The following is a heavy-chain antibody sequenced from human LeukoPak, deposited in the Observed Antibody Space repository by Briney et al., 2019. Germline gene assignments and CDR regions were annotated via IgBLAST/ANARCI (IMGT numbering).Heavy chain of an antibody. J-gene: IGHJ3*02. CDR2: IYYSGST. D-gene: IGHD3-22*01. CDR1: GGSINSYY. V-gene: IGHV4-59*01. CDR3: ARVMGDYYDTGGYYRRSDVFDI. Sequence: SETLSLTCSVSGGSINSYYWSWIRQPPGERLEWIGYIYYSGSTDYDPSLKSRVTISVDTSKNQFSLKLSSVTAADTAVYYCARVMGDYYDTGGYYRRSDVFDIWGQGTMLTVSS.